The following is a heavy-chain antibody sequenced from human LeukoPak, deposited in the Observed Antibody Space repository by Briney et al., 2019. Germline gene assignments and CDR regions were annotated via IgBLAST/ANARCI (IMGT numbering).Heavy chain of an antibody. CDR3: AREGYRGWFEP. J-gene: IGHJ5*02. CDR1: GLTFSSDW. D-gene: IGHD5-18*01. Sequence: GGSLRLSWAATGLTFSSDWMDWVRQAPGKGLVWVSRINSDGSSTSYADSVKGRFTISRDNAKNTLYLQMNSLRAEDTAVYYCAREGYRGWFEPWGQGTLVTVSS. V-gene: IGHV3-74*01. CDR2: INSDGSST.